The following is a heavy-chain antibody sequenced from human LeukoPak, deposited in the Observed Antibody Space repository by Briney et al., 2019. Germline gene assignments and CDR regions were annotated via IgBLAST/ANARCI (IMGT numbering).Heavy chain of an antibody. Sequence: GASVKVPCKASGYTFTGYYMHWVRQAPGQGLEWMGWINPNSGATLYAQKFQGRVTMTRDTSINTAYMELSSLRSDDTAVYYCTRAKRVIFDYWGQGTLVTVSS. CDR1: GYTFTGYY. D-gene: IGHD1-1*01. V-gene: IGHV1-2*02. CDR3: TRAKRVIFDY. CDR2: INPNSGAT. J-gene: IGHJ4*02.